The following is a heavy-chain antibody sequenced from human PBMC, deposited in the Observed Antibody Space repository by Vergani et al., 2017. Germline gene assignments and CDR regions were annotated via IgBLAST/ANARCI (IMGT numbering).Heavy chain of an antibody. CDR1: GFTFSSYS. J-gene: IGHJ4*02. V-gene: IGHV3-21*01. Sequence: EVQLVESGGGLVKPGGSLRLSCAASGFTFSSYSMNWVRQAPGKGLEWVPSISSSSSYIYYADSVKGRFTISRDNAKNSLYLQMNSLRAEDTAVYYCARDPQINMIVVGPFDYWGQGTLATVSS. CDR2: ISSSSSYI. D-gene: IGHD3-22*01. CDR3: ARDPQINMIVVGPFDY.